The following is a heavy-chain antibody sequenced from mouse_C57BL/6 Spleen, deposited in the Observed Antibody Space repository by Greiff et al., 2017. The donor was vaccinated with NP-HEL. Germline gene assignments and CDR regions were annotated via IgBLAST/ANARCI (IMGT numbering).Heavy chain of an antibody. CDR2: ISSGGSYT. Sequence: EVQVVESGGDLVKPGGSLKLSCAASGFTFSSYGMSWVRQTPDKRLEWVATISSGGSYTYYPDSVKGRFTISRDNAKNTLYLQMSSLKSEDTAMYYCARRVMDYWGQGTSVTVSS. V-gene: IGHV5-6*01. CDR1: GFTFSSYG. CDR3: ARRVMDY. J-gene: IGHJ4*01.